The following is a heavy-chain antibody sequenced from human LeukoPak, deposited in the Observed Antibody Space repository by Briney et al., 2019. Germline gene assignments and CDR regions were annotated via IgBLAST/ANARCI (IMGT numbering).Heavy chain of an antibody. Sequence: GGSLRLSCAASGFTFSSYGMHWVRQAPGKGLEWVAFIRYDGSNKYYADSVKGRFTISRDNSKNTLYLQMNSLRAEDTAVYYCAKDQQYCSGGSCYSSFDYWGQGTLVTVSS. CDR2: IRYDGSNK. CDR3: AKDQQYCSGGSCYSSFDY. CDR1: GFTFSSYG. D-gene: IGHD2-15*01. V-gene: IGHV3-30*02. J-gene: IGHJ4*02.